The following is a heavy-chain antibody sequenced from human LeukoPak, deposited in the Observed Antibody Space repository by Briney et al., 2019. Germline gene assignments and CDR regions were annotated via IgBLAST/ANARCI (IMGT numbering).Heavy chain of an antibody. CDR3: ARVTTLGQFDS. D-gene: IGHD4-17*01. V-gene: IGHV3-48*01. Sequence: PGGSLRLSCVASGFTFNSYSMNWVRQAPGKGLDWVSYIGSSSSIIYYADSVKGRFTISRDNAKNSLYLQMNSLRAEDTAVYYCARVTTLGQFDSWGQGTLVTVSS. J-gene: IGHJ4*02. CDR2: IGSSSSII. CDR1: GFTFNSYS.